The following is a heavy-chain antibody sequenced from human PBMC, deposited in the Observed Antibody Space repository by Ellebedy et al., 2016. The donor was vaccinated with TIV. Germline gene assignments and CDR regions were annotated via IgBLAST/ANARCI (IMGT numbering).Heavy chain of an antibody. Sequence: GESLKISCAASGFTFNSYWMTWVRQAPGKGLEWVANINQDGGDTYYVDSLRGRFTISRDNAKNSLYLQMNNLRGEDTAVHYCATDGSYGDYRSPTHAFVMWGRGTLVTVSS. V-gene: IGHV3-7*01. CDR2: INQDGGDT. CDR3: ATDGSYGDYRSPTHAFVM. CDR1: GFTFNSYW. J-gene: IGHJ3*02. D-gene: IGHD3-16*01.